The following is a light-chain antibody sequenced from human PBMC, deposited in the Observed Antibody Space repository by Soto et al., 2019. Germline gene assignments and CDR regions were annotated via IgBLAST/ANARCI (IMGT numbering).Light chain of an antibody. Sequence: DIQMTQSPSTLSASVGDRVVITCRASQSITTWLAWYQQQPAKAPKLLIYDASSLESGVPSRFSGSGSGTEFTLTISSLQPDDFATYYCQQYNDYWTFGQGTKVDIK. CDR3: QQYNDYWT. J-gene: IGKJ1*01. CDR1: QSITTW. V-gene: IGKV1-5*01. CDR2: DAS.